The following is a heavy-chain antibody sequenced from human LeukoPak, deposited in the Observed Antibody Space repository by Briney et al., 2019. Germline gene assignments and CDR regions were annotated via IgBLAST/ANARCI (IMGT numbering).Heavy chain of an antibody. V-gene: IGHV3-23*01. CDR3: ARGDYYDSKPFDY. J-gene: IGHJ4*02. Sequence: PGGSLRLSCAASGFTFSSSAMSWVRQAPGKGLEWVAAISDTGRLSYCADSVNGRFTISRDNSKNTLSLQMNSLRAADTAVYYCARGDYYDSKPFDYWGQGTLVTVSS. D-gene: IGHD3-22*01. CDR2: ISDTGRLS. CDR1: GFTFSSSA.